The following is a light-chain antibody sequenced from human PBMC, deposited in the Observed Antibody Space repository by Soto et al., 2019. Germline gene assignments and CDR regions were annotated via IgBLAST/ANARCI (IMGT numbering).Light chain of an antibody. V-gene: IGLV1-51*01. CDR1: SSNIGGNS. J-gene: IGLJ1*01. CDR2: DDN. CDR3: GSWDSSLSAYV. Sequence: QSVLTQPPSVSAAPGQKVTISCSGSSSNIGGNSVSWYQQLSGTAPKLLIYDDNERPSGIPDRFSGSKSGTSATLGITGFQTGDEADYYCGSWDSSLSAYVFGTGTKVTVL.